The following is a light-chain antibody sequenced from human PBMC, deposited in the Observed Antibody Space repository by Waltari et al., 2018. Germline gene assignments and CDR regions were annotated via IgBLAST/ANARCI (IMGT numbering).Light chain of an antibody. J-gene: IGLJ3*02. CDR3: TSHAGTNSV. Sequence: QSALTQLPSASGSPGQSVTMSCTGTSSDVGGDNYVPWYQQHPGKAPNLLIYQVSKRPSGVPCRFSGSKSGNTASLTVSGLQAEDEAEYFCTSHAGTNSVFGGGTKLTVL. V-gene: IGLV2-8*01. CDR2: QVS. CDR1: SSDVGGDNY.